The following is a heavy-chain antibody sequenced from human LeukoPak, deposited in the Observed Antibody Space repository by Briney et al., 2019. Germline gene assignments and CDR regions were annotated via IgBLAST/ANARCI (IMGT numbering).Heavy chain of an antibody. CDR1: GFTFSSYE. J-gene: IGHJ4*02. V-gene: IGHV3-48*03. CDR2: ISSSGSTI. D-gene: IGHD3-9*01. CDR3: ASHGRDDILTGYSPYYFDY. Sequence: GGSLRLSCAASGFTFSSYEMNWVRQAPGKGLEWVSYISSSGSTIYYADSVKGRFTISRDNAKNSLYLQMNSLRAEDTAVYYCASHGRDDILTGYSPYYFDYWGQGTLVTVSS.